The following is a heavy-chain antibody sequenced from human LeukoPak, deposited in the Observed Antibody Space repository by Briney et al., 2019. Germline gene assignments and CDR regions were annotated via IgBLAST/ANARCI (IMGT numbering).Heavy chain of an antibody. CDR2: INGSGYST. CDR3: ARVPIGYCSSTSCSPPYYYYYMDV. J-gene: IGHJ6*03. CDR1: GLTFNIYS. D-gene: IGHD2-2*01. Sequence: GGSLRLFCAPSGLTFNIYSMICVRQATGKALEWVTPINGSGYSTLYADSVKGRFTISRDNAKNSLYLQMNSLRAEDTAVYYCARVPIGYCSSTSCSPPYYYYYMDVWGKGTTVTISS. V-gene: IGHV3-21*01.